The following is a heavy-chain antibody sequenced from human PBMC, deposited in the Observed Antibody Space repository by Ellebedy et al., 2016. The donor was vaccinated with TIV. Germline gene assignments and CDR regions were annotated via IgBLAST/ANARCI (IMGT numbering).Heavy chain of an antibody. V-gene: IGHV4-59*08. CDR1: GDSISDYY. CDR3: ARGSDYGDYIIRD. CDR2: IYSRGST. D-gene: IGHD4-17*01. J-gene: IGHJ4*02. Sequence: SETLSLTCSVSGDSISDYYYSWIRQAPGKGLEWIGYIYSRGSTTSNPSLQSRVTISVDTSASQFSLRLTSVTAADTAVYFCARGSDYGDYIIRDWGQGTLVTVSS.